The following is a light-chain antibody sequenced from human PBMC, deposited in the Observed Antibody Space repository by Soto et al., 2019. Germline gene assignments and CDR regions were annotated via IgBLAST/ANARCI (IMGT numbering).Light chain of an antibody. Sequence: EIVLTQSPATLSLSPGERATLSCRASQSVTSFLAWYQQKPGQAPRLLIYDASNRATGIPARFSGRGSGTDFTLTISSLEPEDFAVYYCQQRINWPLTFGGGTMLEIK. CDR2: DAS. CDR1: QSVTSF. V-gene: IGKV3-11*01. CDR3: QQRINWPLT. J-gene: IGKJ4*01.